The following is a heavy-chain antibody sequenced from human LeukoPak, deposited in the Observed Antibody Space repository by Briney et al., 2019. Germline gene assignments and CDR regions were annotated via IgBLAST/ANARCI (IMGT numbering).Heavy chain of an antibody. CDR2: ISYDGSNK. Sequence: GGSLRLSCAASGFTFSSYAMHWVRQAPGKGLEWVAVISYDGSNKYYADSVKGRFTISRDNSKNTLYLQMNSLRAEDTAVYYCARGQYLATVTSNWFDPWGQGTLVTVSS. CDR3: ARGQYLATVTSNWFDP. CDR1: GFTFSSYA. J-gene: IGHJ5*02. D-gene: IGHD4-17*01. V-gene: IGHV3-30-3*01.